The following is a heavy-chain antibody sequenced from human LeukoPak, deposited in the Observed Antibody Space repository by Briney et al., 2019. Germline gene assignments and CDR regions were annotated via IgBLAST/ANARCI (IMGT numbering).Heavy chain of an antibody. Sequence: ASVKVSCKASGYTFTSYYMHWVRRAPGQGREWMGIINPSGGSTSYAQKFQGRVTMTRDTSTSTVYMELSSLRSEDTAVYYCACRCSGAYSSSGWGQGTMFTVSS. CDR3: ACRCSGAYSSSG. D-gene: IGHD6-13*01. J-gene: IGHJ3*01. V-gene: IGHV1-46*01. CDR1: GYTFTSYY. CDR2: INPSGGST.